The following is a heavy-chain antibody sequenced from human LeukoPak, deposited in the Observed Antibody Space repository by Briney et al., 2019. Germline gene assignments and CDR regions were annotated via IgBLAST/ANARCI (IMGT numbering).Heavy chain of an antibody. J-gene: IGHJ5*02. V-gene: IGHV1-2*02. D-gene: IGHD6-6*01. Sequence: ASVKVSCKASGYTFTGYYMHWVRQAPGQGLAWMGWINPNSGGTNYAQKFQGRVTMTRDTSISTAYMELSRLRSDDTAVYYCARVIAARRDWFDPWGQGTLVTVSS. CDR2: INPNSGGT. CDR3: ARVIAARRDWFDP. CDR1: GYTFTGYY.